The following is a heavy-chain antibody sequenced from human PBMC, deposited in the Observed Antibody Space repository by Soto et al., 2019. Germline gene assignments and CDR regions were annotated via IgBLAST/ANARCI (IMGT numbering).Heavy chain of an antibody. V-gene: IGHV3-53*01. Sequence: GGSLRLSCAASGFTVSNTYMTCVRQPPGKGLECVSVIYTAGGTNYADSVKVRFIISRDNSKSTLYLQMNRLRAEDTAVYYCARSAYSSDYYGVLDYWGQGTLVTVSS. D-gene: IGHD3-22*01. CDR1: GFTVSNTY. CDR3: ARSAYSSDYYGVLDY. J-gene: IGHJ4*02. CDR2: IYTAGGT.